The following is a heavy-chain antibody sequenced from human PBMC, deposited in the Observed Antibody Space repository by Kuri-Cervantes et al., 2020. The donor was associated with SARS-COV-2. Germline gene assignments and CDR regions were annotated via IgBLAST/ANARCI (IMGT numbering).Heavy chain of an antibody. CDR1: GYTFTGYY. Sequence: ASVKVSCKASGYTFTGYYMHWVRQAPGQGLEWMGWINPNSGGTNYAQKFQGRVTMTRDTSISTAYMELSRLRSNDTAVYYCASRSTYCSSTSCYRGYYYYGKDVWGQGTTVTVSS. J-gene: IGHJ6*02. CDR3: ASRSTYCSSTSCYRGYYYYGKDV. D-gene: IGHD2-2*02. CDR2: INPNSGGT. V-gene: IGHV1-2*02.